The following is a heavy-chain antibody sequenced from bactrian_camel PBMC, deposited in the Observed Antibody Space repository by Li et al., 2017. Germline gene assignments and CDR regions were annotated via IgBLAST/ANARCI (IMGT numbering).Heavy chain of an antibody. CDR2: IDWHGGSK. CDR1: ESSFSSYD. V-gene: IGHV3S40*01. J-gene: IGHJ4*01. D-gene: IGHD5*01. Sequence: VQLVEYGGGLVQPGGSLRLSCAASESSFSSYDMTWVRQAPGKGLEWVSGIDWHGGSKYYPEAVKGRFTISRDNAENRVYLEMNSLKPEDTAVYYCVRDTGGSWWEHWGQGTQVTVS. CDR3: VRDTGGSWWEH.